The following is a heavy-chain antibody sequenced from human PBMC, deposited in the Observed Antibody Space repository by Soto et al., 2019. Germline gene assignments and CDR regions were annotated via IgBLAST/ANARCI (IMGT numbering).Heavy chain of an antibody. D-gene: IGHD3-22*01. V-gene: IGHV5-10-1*01. CDR3: ARHVYDSSGYYLYYYYYYGMDV. Sequence: PGESLKISFKGSGYSFTSYWISWLRQMPGKGLEWMGRIDPSDSYTNYSPSFQGHVTISAGKSISTAYLQWSSLKASDTAMYYCARHVYDSSGYYLYYYYYYGMDVWGQGTTVTVS. J-gene: IGHJ6*02. CDR2: IDPSDSYT. CDR1: GYSFTSYW.